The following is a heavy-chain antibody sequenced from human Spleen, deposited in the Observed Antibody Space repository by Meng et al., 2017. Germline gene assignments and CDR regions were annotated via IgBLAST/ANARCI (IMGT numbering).Heavy chain of an antibody. CDR2: INAVFGTT. V-gene: IGHV1-69*05. J-gene: IGHJ1*01. D-gene: IGHD3-22*01. CDR1: GGIFSNYV. CDR3: ATDHDSDGYYLTQH. Sequence: SVKVSCKALGGIFSNYVIGWVRQAPGQGLEWMGGINAVFGTTNYAHKLQGRVTITTDESTGTVYMELSSLRAENTAVYCCATDHDSDGYYLTQHWGHGTKVTVSS.